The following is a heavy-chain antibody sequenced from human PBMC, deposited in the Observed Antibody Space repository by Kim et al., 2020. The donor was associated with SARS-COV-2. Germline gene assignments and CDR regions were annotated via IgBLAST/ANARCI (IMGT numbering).Heavy chain of an antibody. J-gene: IGHJ3*01. V-gene: IGHV3-15*01. CDR2: IKNKNDGETT. CDR1: GFTFSDAW. D-gene: IGHD6-13*01. Sequence: GGSLRLSCETSGFTFSDAWMSWVRQAPGRGLEWVGRIKNKNDGETTNYAAPVKGRFTVSRDDSKNMLYLQMNSLKIEDTAVYYCVKNPYSSSFDFWGQGTMVAVYS. CDR3: VKNPYSSSFDF.